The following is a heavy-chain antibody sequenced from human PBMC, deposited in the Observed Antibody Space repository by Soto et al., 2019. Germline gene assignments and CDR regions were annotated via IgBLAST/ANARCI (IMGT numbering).Heavy chain of an antibody. V-gene: IGHV4-4*02. Sequence: QVQLQESGPGLVKPSGTLSLTCAVSGGSISSSNWWSWVRQPPGKGLEWIGEIYHSGSTNYNPSLKSRVTISVDTSKNQCSLQLSSVTAADTAVYYCARDLGTTVTSRNWFDPWGQGTLVTVSS. CDR2: IYHSGST. CDR3: ARDLGTTVTSRNWFDP. J-gene: IGHJ5*02. D-gene: IGHD4-17*01. CDR1: GGSISSSNW.